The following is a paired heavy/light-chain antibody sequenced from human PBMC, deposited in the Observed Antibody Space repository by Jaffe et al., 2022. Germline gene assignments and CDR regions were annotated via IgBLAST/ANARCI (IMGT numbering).Light chain of an antibody. V-gene: IGLV2-11*01. J-gene: IGLJ3*02. CDR3: CSYAGSYTYV. CDR2: DVN. CDR1: NNNVGGYNY. Sequence: QSALTQPRSVSGSPGQSVTISCTGTNNNVGGYNYVSWYQHHPGKAPKLMIYDVNNRPSGVPDRFSGSKSGNTASLTISGLQAEDEADYYCCSYAGSYTYVFGGGTKLTVL.
Heavy chain of an antibody. V-gene: IGHV3-30*02. CDR3: AKGLYGLGTYYNGAFDY. D-gene: IGHD3-10*01. J-gene: IGHJ4*02. CDR1: GFTFSTYA. CDR2: IVHDGSNQ. Sequence: QVQLVESGGGVVQPGGSLRLSCAASGFTFSTYAMHWVRQAPGKGLEWVAFIVHDGSNQNYADSVKGRFTISRDNSKNTLYLQMNSLRADDTAVYYCAKGLYGLGTYYNGAFDYWGQGTLVTVSS.